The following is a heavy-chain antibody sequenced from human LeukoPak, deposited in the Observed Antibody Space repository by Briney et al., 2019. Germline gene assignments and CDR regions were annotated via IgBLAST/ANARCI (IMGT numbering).Heavy chain of an antibody. Sequence: GGSLRLSCVGSGFTFRSHWVNWVRQAPRKGLEWVANIKPDGIDKYYVDSARGRFTVSRDNAKNSAFLQMNSLRAEDTAIYYCATISAQTFDIWGQGTLVSVSS. J-gene: IGHJ3*02. CDR2: IKPDGIDK. CDR1: GFTFRSHW. V-gene: IGHV3-7*01. D-gene: IGHD5-24*01. CDR3: ATISAQTFDI.